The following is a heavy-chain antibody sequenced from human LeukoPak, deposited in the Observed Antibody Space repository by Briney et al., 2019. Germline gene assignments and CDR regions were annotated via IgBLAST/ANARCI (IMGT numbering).Heavy chain of an antibody. CDR2: ISSNSSYI. Sequence: GGSLRLSCAASGFTFSSYSMNWVRQAPGKGLEWVSSISSNSSYIYYADSVKGRFTISRDNAKNSLYLQMNSLRAEDTAVYYCARGGGELVDWLGDYWGQGTLVTVSS. CDR3: ARGGGELVDWLGDY. CDR1: GFTFSSYS. D-gene: IGHD6-13*01. V-gene: IGHV3-21*01. J-gene: IGHJ4*02.